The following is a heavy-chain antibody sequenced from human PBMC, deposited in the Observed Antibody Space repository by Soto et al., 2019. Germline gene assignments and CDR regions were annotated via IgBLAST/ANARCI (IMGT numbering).Heavy chain of an antibody. J-gene: IGHJ5*02. CDR2: IYYSGST. CDR3: TRGGGRKIAALYWFDP. V-gene: IGHV4-59*01. Sequence: SETLSLTCTVSGGSISSYYWSWIRQPPGKGLEWIGYIYYSGSTNYNPSLKSRVTISVDTSKNQFSLKLSSVTAADTAVYYCTRGGGRKIAALYWFDPWGQGTLVTVSS. CDR1: GGSISSYY. D-gene: IGHD6-6*01.